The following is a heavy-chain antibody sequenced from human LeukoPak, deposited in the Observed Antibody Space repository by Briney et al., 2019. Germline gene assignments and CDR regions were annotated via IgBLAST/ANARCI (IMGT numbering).Heavy chain of an antibody. CDR2: IFYSGST. CDR1: GGSISSYY. CDR3: ARHESSSWYTAAFDY. V-gene: IGHV4-59*08. D-gene: IGHD6-13*01. J-gene: IGHJ4*02. Sequence: SETLSLTCTVSGGSISSYYWSWIRQPPGKGLKWIGYIFYSGSTKYNPSLESRVTMSVDTSKNQFSLNLNSVTAADTAVYFCARHESSSWYTAAFDYWGQGTLAAVSS.